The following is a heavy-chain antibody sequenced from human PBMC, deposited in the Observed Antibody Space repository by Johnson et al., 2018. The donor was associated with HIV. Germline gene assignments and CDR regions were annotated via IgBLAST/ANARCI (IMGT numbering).Heavy chain of an antibody. J-gene: IGHJ3*02. CDR3: AKGVASTTVAAFDI. CDR2: INWNGGST. V-gene: IGHV3-20*04. CDR1: GFTFSSYW. D-gene: IGHD4-17*01. Sequence: VQLVESGGGLIQPGGSLRLSCAASGFTFSSYWMSWVRQSPGKGLEWVSGINWNGGSTGYADSVRGRFTISRDSAQNSVSLQMNSLRAEDTALYYCAKGVASTTVAAFDIWGPGTMVTVSS.